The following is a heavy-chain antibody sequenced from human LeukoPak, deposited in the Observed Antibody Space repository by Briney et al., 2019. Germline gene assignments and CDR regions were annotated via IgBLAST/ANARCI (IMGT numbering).Heavy chain of an antibody. CDR3: AREGPGWAAAAGKPFNWFDP. CDR1: GYSISSGYY. J-gene: IGHJ5*02. V-gene: IGHV3-11*04. CDR2: ISSSGSTI. D-gene: IGHD6-13*01. Sequence: PSETLSLTCAVSGYSISSGYYWGWIRQPPGKGLEWVSYISSSGSTIYYADSVKGRFTISRDNAKNSLYLQMNSLRAEDTAVYYCAREGPGWAAAAGKPFNWFDPWGQGTLVTVSS.